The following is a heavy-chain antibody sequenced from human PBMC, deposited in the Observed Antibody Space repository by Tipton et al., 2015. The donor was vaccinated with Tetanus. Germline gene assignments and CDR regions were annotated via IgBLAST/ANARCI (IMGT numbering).Heavy chain of an antibody. D-gene: IGHD3-3*01. Sequence: QLVQSGAEAKKPGESLKISCRGSGYSFSSYWIAWVRQMPGKGLEWMGIIYPGDSDTRYSPSFQGQVTMSVDRSTATAYLQWGSLKASDTAIYYCARHFGEMLYAPFRFDPWGQGTLVTVSS. V-gene: IGHV5-51*01. J-gene: IGHJ5*02. CDR3: ARHFGEMLYAPFRFDP. CDR2: IYPGDSDT. CDR1: GYSFSSYW.